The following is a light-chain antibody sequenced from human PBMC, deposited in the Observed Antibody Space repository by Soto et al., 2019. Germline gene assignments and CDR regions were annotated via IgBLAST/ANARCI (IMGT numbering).Light chain of an antibody. V-gene: IGKV1-39*01. CDR2: AAY. CDR1: QTISSY. J-gene: IGKJ1*01. Sequence: DIQMTQSPSSLSAAVGDRVTITCRPSQTISSYLNWYQQKAGKAPKLLVSAAYSLQTGVPSRFSGSGSGTDFTLTISSLQPDDFATYYCQHYNSYSEAFGQGTKVDIK. CDR3: QHYNSYSEA.